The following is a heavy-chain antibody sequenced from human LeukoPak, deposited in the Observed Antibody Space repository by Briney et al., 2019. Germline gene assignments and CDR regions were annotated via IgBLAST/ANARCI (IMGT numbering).Heavy chain of an antibody. CDR1: GGSISSYY. J-gene: IGHJ4*02. D-gene: IGHD5-12*01. Sequence: SETLSLTCTVSGGSISSYYWSWIRQTPGKGLEWIGYIYYSGSTNYNPSLKSRVTISVDTSKNQFSLKLSSVTAADTAVYYCARGLVSEYRGQDLENYFDYWGQGTLVTVSS. CDR3: ARGLVSEYRGQDLENYFDY. V-gene: IGHV4-59*08. CDR2: IYYSGST.